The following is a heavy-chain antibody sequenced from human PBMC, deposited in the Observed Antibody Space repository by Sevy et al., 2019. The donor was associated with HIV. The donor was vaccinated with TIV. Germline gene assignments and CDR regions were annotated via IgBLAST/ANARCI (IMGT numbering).Heavy chain of an antibody. V-gene: IGHV3-15*01. Sequence: GGSLRLSGAASGFTFTNTWMSWVRQAPGKGVEWVGGIKSKTDGGTGDYAAPVKGRFSISRDDSKNTLYLQMNSLKTEDTAVYYCTTGDPYNRYGYMRPYFFDYWGQGTLVTVSS. CDR3: TTGDPYNRYGYMRPYFFDY. CDR1: GFTFTNTW. J-gene: IGHJ4*02. CDR2: IKSKTDGGTG. D-gene: IGHD5-18*01.